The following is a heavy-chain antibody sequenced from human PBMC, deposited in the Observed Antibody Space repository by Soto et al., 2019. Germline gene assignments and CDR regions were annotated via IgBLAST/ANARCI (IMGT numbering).Heavy chain of an antibody. V-gene: IGHV3-23*01. Sequence: GGSLRLSCAASGFTFSSYAMSWVRQAPGKGLEWVSAISGSGGSTYYADSVKGRFTISRDNSKNTLYLQMNSLRAEDTAVYYCAKRHLVVVAATPTLFDYWGQGTLVTVSS. J-gene: IGHJ4*02. CDR2: ISGSGGST. CDR1: GFTFSSYA. CDR3: AKRHLVVVAATPTLFDY. D-gene: IGHD2-15*01.